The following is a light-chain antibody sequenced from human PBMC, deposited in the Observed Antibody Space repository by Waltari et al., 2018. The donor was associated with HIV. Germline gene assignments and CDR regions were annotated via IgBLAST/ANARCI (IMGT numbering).Light chain of an antibody. CDR1: ERASNK. Sequence: EIVMTQSPATLSVSPGERATLSCRASERASNKLAWYQPKPGQAPRLLFYGASTRATGIPARFSGSGSGTEFTLTISSLQSEDFAVYYCQQYNNWPLTFGGGTKVEIK. V-gene: IGKV3-15*01. CDR3: QQYNNWPLT. J-gene: IGKJ4*01. CDR2: GAS.